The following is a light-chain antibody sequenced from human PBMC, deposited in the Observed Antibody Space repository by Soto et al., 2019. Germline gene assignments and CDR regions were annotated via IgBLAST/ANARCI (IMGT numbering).Light chain of an antibody. Sequence: DLQMTQSPSSLPASIGDRVIITCRASQNIRDYLNWYQQRPGKAPNLLIYAASTLQRGVPSRFSGTGSGTEFTLTITNLQPEDFATYFCQQSFSSPRTFGQGTKVEIK. CDR2: AAS. CDR3: QQSFSSPRT. CDR1: QNIRDY. V-gene: IGKV1-39*01. J-gene: IGKJ1*01.